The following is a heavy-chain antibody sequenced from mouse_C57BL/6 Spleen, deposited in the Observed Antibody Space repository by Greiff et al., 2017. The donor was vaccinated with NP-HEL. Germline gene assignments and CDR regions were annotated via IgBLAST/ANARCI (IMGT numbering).Heavy chain of an antibody. CDR1: GYTFTSYW. CDR3: ARGELGRRYFDY. V-gene: IGHV1-64*01. Sequence: QVQLKQPGAELVKPGASVKLSCKASGYTFTSYWMHWVKQRPGQGLEWIGMIHPNSGSTNYNEKFKSKATLTVDKSSSTAYMQLSSLTSEDSAVYYCARGELGRRYFDYWGQGTTLTVSS. J-gene: IGHJ2*01. CDR2: IHPNSGST. D-gene: IGHD4-1*01.